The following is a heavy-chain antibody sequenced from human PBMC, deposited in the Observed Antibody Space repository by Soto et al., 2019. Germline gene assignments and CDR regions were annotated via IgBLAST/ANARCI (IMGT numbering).Heavy chain of an antibody. CDR2: VSYDGNTE. J-gene: IGHJ4*02. V-gene: IGHV3-30-3*01. CDR3: TTSVEVVVTPFDY. D-gene: IGHD3-22*01. CDR1: GFTFDTYA. Sequence: GGSLRLSCAASGFTFDTYALHWVRQAPGRGLEWVAGVSYDGNTEYYIDSVKGRFTISRDNSKNTLFLQMNSLRREDTAIYYCTTSVEVVVTPFDYWGQGXRGTSPQ.